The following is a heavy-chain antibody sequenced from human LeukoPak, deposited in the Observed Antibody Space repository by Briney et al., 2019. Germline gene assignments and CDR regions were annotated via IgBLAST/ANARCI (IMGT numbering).Heavy chain of an antibody. D-gene: IGHD3-10*01. CDR2: IHPYRGVT. CDR1: GYIFTAYY. J-gene: IGHJ4*02. V-gene: IGHV1-2*07. CDR3: ARVRGQQLGVIDY. Sequence: GASVKVSYKASGYIFTAYYLHWVRQTPGQGLEWMGYIHPYRGVTNYAHKFHGRVTLTRDTSINTAYMELSSLRSDDTAVYYCARVRGQQLGVIDYWGQGTLVTVSS.